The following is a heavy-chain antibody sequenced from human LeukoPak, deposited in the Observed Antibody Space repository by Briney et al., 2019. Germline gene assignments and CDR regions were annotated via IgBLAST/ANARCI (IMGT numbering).Heavy chain of an antibody. CDR1: GVSISSGDYY. CDR2: IYYSGST. CDR3: ARAYDFWSGYHPYFDY. D-gene: IGHD3-3*01. V-gene: IGHV4-30-4*08. J-gene: IGHJ4*02. Sequence: PSETLSLTCTVSGVSISSGDYYWSWIRQPPGKGLEWIGYIYYSGSTYYNPSLKSRVTISVDTSKNQFSLKLSSVTAADTAVYYCARAYDFWSGYHPYFDYWGQGTLVTVSS.